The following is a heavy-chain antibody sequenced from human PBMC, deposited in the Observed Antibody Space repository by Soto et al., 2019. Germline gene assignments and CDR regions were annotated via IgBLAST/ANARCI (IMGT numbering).Heavy chain of an antibody. V-gene: IGHV3-21*01. CDR1: GFTFSSYT. D-gene: IGHD2-2*02. CDR2: ISATGSAI. Sequence: EVDLVESGGGLAKPGGALSLSCTDSGFTFSSYTMNWVRQAPGKGLEWVSSISATGSAIYYGDSVMGRFTISRDNAKNSPYLKLNNLRVEDTDVYYCASGYDVVRVPAAIRVGYFDHWGQGTVVTVSS. CDR3: ASGYDVVRVPAAIRVGYFDH. J-gene: IGHJ4*02.